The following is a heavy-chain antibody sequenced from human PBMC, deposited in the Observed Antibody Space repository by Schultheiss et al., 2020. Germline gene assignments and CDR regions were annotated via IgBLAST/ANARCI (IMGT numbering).Heavy chain of an antibody. CDR2: INSDGSST. CDR3: ARSPDIVATICIMGFAY. J-gene: IGHJ4*02. CDR1: GFTFSNYA. D-gene: IGHD5-12*01. Sequence: GGSLRLSCAASGFTFSNYAMSWVRQAPGKGLEWVSRINSDGSSTSYADSVKGRFTISRDNAKNTLYLQMNSLRAEDTAVYYCARSPDIVATICIMGFAYWGQATL. V-gene: IGHV3-74*01.